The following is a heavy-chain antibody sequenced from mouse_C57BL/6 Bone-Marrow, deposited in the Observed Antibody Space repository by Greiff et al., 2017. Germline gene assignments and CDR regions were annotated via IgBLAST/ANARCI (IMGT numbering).Heavy chain of an antibody. CDR1: GYTFTSYW. V-gene: IGHV1-55*01. Sequence: QVQLQQPGAELVKPGASVKMSCKASGYTFTSYWITWVKQRPGKGLEWIGDIYPGSGSTNYNEKFKSKATLTVDTSSSTAYMQLSSLTSEDSAVYYCARDWAPIITTVAPDYWGQGTTLTVSS. J-gene: IGHJ2*01. CDR3: ARDWAPIITTVAPDY. CDR2: IYPGSGST. D-gene: IGHD1-1*01.